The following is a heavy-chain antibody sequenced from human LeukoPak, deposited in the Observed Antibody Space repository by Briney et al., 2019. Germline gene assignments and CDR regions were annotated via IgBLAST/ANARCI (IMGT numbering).Heavy chain of an antibody. CDR1: GFTFITSG. Sequence: GGSLRLSCAASGFTFITSGTHWVRQAPGKGLEWVAFIRFDGSYTYQTDTVKGRFTISRDNSQNMLFLQMNSLRLEDTALYYCAKSVTGITWFDPWGQGTLVTVSS. J-gene: IGHJ5*02. CDR2: IRFDGSYT. V-gene: IGHV3-30*02. D-gene: IGHD6-19*01. CDR3: AKSVTGITWFDP.